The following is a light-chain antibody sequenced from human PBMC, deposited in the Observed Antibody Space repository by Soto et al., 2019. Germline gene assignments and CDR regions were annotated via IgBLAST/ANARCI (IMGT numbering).Light chain of an antibody. V-gene: IGKV3-15*01. CDR3: QHYNDWPPTWT. Sequence: EIVMTQSTATLSVSPGERATLYCSASQSISNRLAWYQQKPGQAPRVLIYGASTRATGIPARFSGSGSGTEFTLTISSLQSEDFAVYFCQHYNDWPPTWTFGQGTKVDIK. CDR2: GAS. J-gene: IGKJ1*01. CDR1: QSISNR.